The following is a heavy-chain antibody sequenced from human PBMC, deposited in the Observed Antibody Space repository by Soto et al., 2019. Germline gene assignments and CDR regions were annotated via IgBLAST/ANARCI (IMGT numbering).Heavy chain of an antibody. J-gene: IGHJ4*02. D-gene: IGHD3-10*01. Sequence: SETLSLTCTVSGASISSTGYYWGWIRQPPGKGLEWIGYIYYRGNTNYNPSLKSRVTISVDTSKNQFSLKLSSVTAADTAVYYCASRKSSPYFDYWGQGTLVTVSS. CDR1: GASISSTGYY. CDR2: IYYRGNT. V-gene: IGHV4-61*05. CDR3: ASRKSSPYFDY.